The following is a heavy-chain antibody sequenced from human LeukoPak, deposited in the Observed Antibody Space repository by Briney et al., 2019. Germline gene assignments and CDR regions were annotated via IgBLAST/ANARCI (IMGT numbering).Heavy chain of an antibody. J-gene: IGHJ4*02. Sequence: GGSLRLSCAASGFTFSSYAMSWVRQAPGKGLGWVSAISGSGGSTYYADSVKGRFTISRDNSKNTLYLQMNSLRAEDTAVYYCAKDLRMRIRDDSGPCWGQGTLVTVSS. CDR2: ISGSGGST. CDR3: AKDLRMRIRDDSGPC. D-gene: IGHD5-12*01. CDR1: GFTFSSYA. V-gene: IGHV3-23*01.